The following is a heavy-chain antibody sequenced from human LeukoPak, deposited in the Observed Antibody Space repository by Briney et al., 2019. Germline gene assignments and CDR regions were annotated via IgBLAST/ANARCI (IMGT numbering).Heavy chain of an antibody. J-gene: IGHJ5*02. V-gene: IGHV4-59*12. CDR3: ARDSPRYYYGSGNGNWFDP. D-gene: IGHD3-10*01. Sequence: SETLSLTCSVSGGSFSSYYWTWIRQPPGKGLEWIGYIFFSGSTNYSPSLKSRVTISIDTSKNQFSLKLSSVTAADTAVYYCARDSPRYYYGSGNGNWFDPWGQGTLVTVSS. CDR2: IFFSGST. CDR1: GGSFSSYY.